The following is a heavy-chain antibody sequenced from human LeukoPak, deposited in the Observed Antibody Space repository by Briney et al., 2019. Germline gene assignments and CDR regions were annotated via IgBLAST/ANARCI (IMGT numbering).Heavy chain of an antibody. CDR2: INPNSGGT. D-gene: IGHD4-11*01. CDR1: GYTFTGFY. CDR3: ARDATARDYSYFDY. V-gene: IGHV1-2*02. Sequence: ASVKVSCKASGYTFTGFYMHWVRQAPGQGLEWMGWINPNSGGTNYAQKFQGRVTMTRDTSISTAYMELSRLRSDDTAFYYCARDATARDYSYFDYWGQGTPVTVSS. J-gene: IGHJ4*02.